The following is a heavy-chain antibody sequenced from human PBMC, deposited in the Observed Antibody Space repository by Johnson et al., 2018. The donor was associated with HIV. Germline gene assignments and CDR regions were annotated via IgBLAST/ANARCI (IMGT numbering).Heavy chain of an antibody. D-gene: IGHD3-22*01. CDR2: IRYDGNNK. V-gene: IGHV3-30*02. CDR3: AKDVGNYWPDAFDI. CDR1: GFTFSSYG. J-gene: IGHJ3*02. Sequence: QVQLVESGGGLVQPGGSLRLSCAASGFTFSSYGMHWVRQAPGKGLEWVTFIRYDGNNKYYADSMRGRLTISRDNSKNTVYLQMKSLRTEDTAVYYCAKDVGNYWPDAFDIWGQGTLVTVSS.